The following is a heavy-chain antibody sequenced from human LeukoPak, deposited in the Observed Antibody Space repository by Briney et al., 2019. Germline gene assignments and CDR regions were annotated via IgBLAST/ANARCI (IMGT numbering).Heavy chain of an antibody. Sequence: SETLSLTCAVYGGSFSGYYWSWIRQPPGKGLEWIGEINHSGSTNYNPSLKSRVTISVDTSKNQFSLKLSSVTAADTAVYYCARRSAWEAGWFDPWGQGTLVTVSS. CDR2: INHSGST. J-gene: IGHJ5*02. CDR3: ARRSAWEAGWFDP. D-gene: IGHD1-26*01. CDR1: GGSFSGYY. V-gene: IGHV4-34*01.